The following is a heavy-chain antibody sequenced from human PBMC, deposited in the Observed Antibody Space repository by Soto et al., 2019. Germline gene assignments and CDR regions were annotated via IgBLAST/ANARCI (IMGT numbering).Heavy chain of an antibody. Sequence: GGSLRLSCEASGFIFTNFWMHWVRQVPGKGLVWISRIDTSGSSTSYADSVKGRFTISRDNAKNTVSLQMNSLRAEDTGVYYCAKDSWYFDLWSQGSLVTVSS. D-gene: IGHD6-13*01. V-gene: IGHV3-74*01. CDR1: GFIFTNFW. CDR3: AKDSWYFDL. J-gene: IGHJ4*02. CDR2: IDTSGSST.